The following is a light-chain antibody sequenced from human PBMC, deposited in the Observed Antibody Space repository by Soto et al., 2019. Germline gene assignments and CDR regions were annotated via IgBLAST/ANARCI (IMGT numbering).Light chain of an antibody. CDR3: NSYTSSSTLV. J-gene: IGLJ2*01. CDR2: EVF. CDR1: NTDVGGYDR. V-gene: IGLV2-14*01. Sequence: QSALTQPASVSGSPGQSITISCTGTNTDVGGYDRVSWYQHHPGKAPKMLIFEVFNRPSGISDRFSGSKSGDTASLTISGLQAEDEADYYCNSYTSSSTLVFGGGTKLTVL.